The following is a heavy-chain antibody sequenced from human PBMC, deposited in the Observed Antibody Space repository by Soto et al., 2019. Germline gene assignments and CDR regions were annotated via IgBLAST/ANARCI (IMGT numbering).Heavy chain of an antibody. CDR2: IYPGDSDT. D-gene: IGHD1-1*01. J-gene: IGHJ6*02. CDR1: GYSFTSYW. Sequence: PGESLKISCKGSGYSFTSYWIGWVRQMPGKGLEWMGIIYPGDSDTRYSPSFQGQVTISADKSISTAYLQWSSLKASDTAMYYCARHQLVEDYYYYGMDVWGQGTTVTVSS. CDR3: ARHQLVEDYYYYGMDV. V-gene: IGHV5-51*01.